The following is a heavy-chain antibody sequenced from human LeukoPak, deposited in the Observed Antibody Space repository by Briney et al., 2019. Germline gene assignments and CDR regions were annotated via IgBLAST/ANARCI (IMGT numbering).Heavy chain of an antibody. Sequence: GGPLRLSCAASGFTFSSYAMSWVRQAPGKGLEWVSAISGSGGSTYYADSVKGRFTISRDNSKNTLYLQMNSLRAEDTAVYYCAKDEDIVLMVYAIGYFDYWGQGTLVTVSS. CDR2: ISGSGGST. D-gene: IGHD2-8*01. V-gene: IGHV3-23*01. CDR1: GFTFSSYA. J-gene: IGHJ4*02. CDR3: AKDEDIVLMVYAIGYFDY.